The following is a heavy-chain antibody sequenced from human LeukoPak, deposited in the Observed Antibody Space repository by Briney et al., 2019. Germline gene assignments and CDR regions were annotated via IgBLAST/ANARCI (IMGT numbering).Heavy chain of an antibody. Sequence: GGSLRLSCAASGFTFSSYAMSWVRQAPGKGLEWVSGISGSGGSTYYADSVKGRFTICRDNSKNTLYLQINSLRAEDTAFYYCAKEKNSGYDFDYWGQGTLVTVSS. CDR3: AKEKNSGYDFDY. V-gene: IGHV3-23*01. CDR1: GFTFSSYA. J-gene: IGHJ4*02. D-gene: IGHD5-12*01. CDR2: ISGSGGST.